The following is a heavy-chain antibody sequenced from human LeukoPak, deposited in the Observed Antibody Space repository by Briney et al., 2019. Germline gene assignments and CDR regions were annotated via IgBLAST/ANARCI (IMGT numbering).Heavy chain of an antibody. CDR3: ARGGALGYCSGGSCYSGVEAFDI. CDR1: GGTFSSYA. V-gene: IGHV1-69*06. Sequence: SVKVSCKASGGTFSSYAISWVRQAPGQGLEWMGGIIPIFGTANYAQKFQGRVTITADKSTSTAYMELSSLRSEDTAVYYCARGGALGYCSGGSCYSGVEAFDIWGQGTMVTVSP. CDR2: IIPIFGTA. J-gene: IGHJ3*02. D-gene: IGHD2-15*01.